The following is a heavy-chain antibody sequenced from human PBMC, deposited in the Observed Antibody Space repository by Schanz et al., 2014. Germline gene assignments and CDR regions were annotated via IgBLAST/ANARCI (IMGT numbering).Heavy chain of an antibody. CDR3: AKEKGDWSSTSCSYYFDY. J-gene: IGHJ4*02. V-gene: IGHV3-33*06. CDR1: GFTFSSYG. CDR2: IWYDGSNK. D-gene: IGHD2-2*01. Sequence: QVQLVESGGGVVQPGRSLRLSCAASGFTFSSYGMHWVRQAPGKGLEWVAVIWYDGSNKYYADSVKGRFTISRDNSKNTLYLQMNSLRAEDTAVYYCAKEKGDWSSTSCSYYFDYWGQGTLVTVSS.